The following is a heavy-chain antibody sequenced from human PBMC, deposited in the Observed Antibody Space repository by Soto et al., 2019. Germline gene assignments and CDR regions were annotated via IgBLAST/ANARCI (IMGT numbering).Heavy chain of an antibody. CDR2: INAGNGNT. J-gene: IGHJ5*02. V-gene: IGHV1-3*01. CDR3: ARYGPFLIFGVVSSQNWFDP. CDR1: GYTFTSYA. D-gene: IGHD3-3*01. Sequence: ASVKVSCKASGYTFTSYAMHWVRQAPGQRLEWMGWINAGNGNTKYSQKFQGRVTITRDTSASTAYMELSSLRSEDTAVYYCARYGPFLIFGVVSSQNWFDPWGQGTLVTVS.